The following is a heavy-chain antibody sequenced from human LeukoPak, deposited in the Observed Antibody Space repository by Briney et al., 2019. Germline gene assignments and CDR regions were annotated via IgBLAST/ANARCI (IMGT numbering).Heavy chain of an antibody. CDR3: ARGSWHWVVFDI. CDR1: GGSISTYY. J-gene: IGHJ3*02. D-gene: IGHD6-13*01. Sequence: KPSETLSLTCTVSGGSISTYYWSWIRQPPGKGLEWIGYVYNSGSTNYNPSLKSRVTISVDTSKNQFSLKLSSVTAADTAVYYCARGSWHWVVFDIWGQGTMVTVSS. V-gene: IGHV4-59*08. CDR2: VYNSGST.